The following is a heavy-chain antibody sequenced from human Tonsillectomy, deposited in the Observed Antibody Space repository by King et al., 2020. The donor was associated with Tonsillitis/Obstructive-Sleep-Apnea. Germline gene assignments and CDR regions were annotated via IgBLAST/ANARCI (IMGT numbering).Heavy chain of an antibody. D-gene: IGHD3-9*01. CDR2: IKSKTDGGTT. Sequence: QLVQSGGGLVKPGGSLRLSCAASGFTFSNAWMSWVRQAPGKGLEWVGRIKSKTDGGTTDYAAPVKGGLTISRDDSKNTLYLQMNSLKTEDTAVYYCTTTTNPYYDILTGYYLYYFDYWGQGTLVTVSS. CDR1: GFTFSNAW. V-gene: IGHV3-15*01. CDR3: TTTTNPYYDILTGYYLYYFDY. J-gene: IGHJ4*02.